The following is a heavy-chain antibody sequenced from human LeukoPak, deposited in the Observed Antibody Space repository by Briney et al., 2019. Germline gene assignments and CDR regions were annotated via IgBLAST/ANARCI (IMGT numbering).Heavy chain of an antibody. J-gene: IGHJ6*02. V-gene: IGHV3-23*01. CDR1: GFTFSSYA. D-gene: IGHD3-10*01. CDR2: ISGSGGST. CDR3: AKVPIRGGYYYYGMDV. Sequence: PGGSLRLSCAASGFTFSSYAMSWVRQAPGKGLEWVSAISGSGGSTYYADSVKGRFTISRDNSKNTLYLQMNSLRAEDTAVYYCAKVPIRGGYYYYGMDVWGQGTTVTVSS.